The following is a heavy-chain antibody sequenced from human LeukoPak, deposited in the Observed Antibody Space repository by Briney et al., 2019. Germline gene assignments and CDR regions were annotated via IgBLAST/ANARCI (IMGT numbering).Heavy chain of an antibody. D-gene: IGHD6-19*01. CDR2: IYYSGST. V-gene: IGHV4-59*01. J-gene: IGHJ4*02. CDR1: GVSTSSYY. CDR3: ARATYSSGWGTSDY. Sequence: RSSEPLSLPCTVSGVSTSSYYWRWIRQPPGKGLEWIGYIYYSGSTNYNPSLQSRVTISVDTSKNQFSLKLSSVTAADTAVYYCARATYSSGWGTSDYWGQGTLVTVSS.